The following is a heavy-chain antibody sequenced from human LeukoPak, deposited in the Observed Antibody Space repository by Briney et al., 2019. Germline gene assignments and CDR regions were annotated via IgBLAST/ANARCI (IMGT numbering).Heavy chain of an antibody. V-gene: IGHV4-59*01. D-gene: IGHD3-22*01. CDR2: IYYSGST. J-gene: IGHJ4*02. CDR3: ARGWDSRGNYFDY. Sequence: SETLSLTCTVSGGSISSYYWSWIRQPPVKGLEWIGYIYYSGSTNYNPSLKSRVTISVDTSKNQFSLKLSSVTAADTAVYYCARGWDSRGNYFDYWGQGTLVTVSS. CDR1: GGSISSYY.